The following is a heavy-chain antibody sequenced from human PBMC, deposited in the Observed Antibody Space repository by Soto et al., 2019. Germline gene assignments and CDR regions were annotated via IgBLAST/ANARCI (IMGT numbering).Heavy chain of an antibody. CDR1: GFTFSSYS. CDR3: ARDLFFEDVVVVAATPDAFDI. CDR2: ISSSSSYI. D-gene: IGHD2-15*01. J-gene: IGHJ3*02. V-gene: IGHV3-21*01. Sequence: EVQLVESGGGLVKPGGSLRLSCAASGFTFSSYSMNWVRQAPGKGPEWVSSISSSSSYIYYADSVKGRFTISRDNAKNSLYLQMNSLRAEDTAVYYCARDLFFEDVVVVAATPDAFDIWGQGTMVTVSS.